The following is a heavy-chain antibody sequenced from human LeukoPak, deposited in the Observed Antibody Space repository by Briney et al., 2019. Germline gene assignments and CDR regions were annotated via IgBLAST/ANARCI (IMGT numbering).Heavy chain of an antibody. J-gene: IGHJ5*02. D-gene: IGHD2-15*01. V-gene: IGHV4-39*01. CDR1: GGSISSSSYY. CDR3: ARGTPGRVGGVGYWFDP. CDR2: IYYSGST. Sequence: SETLSLTCTVSGGSISSSSYYWGWIRQPPGKGLEWIGSIYYSGSTYYNPSLKSRVTISVDTSKNQFSLKLSSVTAADTAVYYCARGTPGRVGGVGYWFDPWGQGTLVTVSS.